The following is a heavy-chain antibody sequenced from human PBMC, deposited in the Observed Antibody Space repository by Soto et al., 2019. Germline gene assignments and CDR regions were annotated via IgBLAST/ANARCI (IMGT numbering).Heavy chain of an antibody. Sequence: ASVKVSCKASGYTFTSYDINWVRQATGQGLEWMGWMNPNSGNTGYAQKFQGRVTMTRNTSISTAYVELSSLRSEDTAVYYCAREPEDLTSNFDYWGQGTLVTVSS. J-gene: IGHJ4*02. CDR3: AREPEDLTSNFDY. V-gene: IGHV1-8*01. CDR1: GYTFTSYD. CDR2: MNPNSGNT.